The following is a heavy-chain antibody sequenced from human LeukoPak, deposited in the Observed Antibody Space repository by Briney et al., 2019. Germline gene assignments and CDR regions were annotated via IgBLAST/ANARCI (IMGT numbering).Heavy chain of an antibody. CDR1: GFTFSSYW. CDR2: IDDDGTTI. Sequence: GGSLRLSCAASGFTFSSYWMHWVRQAPGKGLVWVSRIDDDGTTIDYADSVKGRFTISRDNAKNTLYLQMNSLRAEDTAVYYCARVFCSGSSCSHFDYWGQEPWSPSPQ. CDR3: ARVFCSGSSCSHFDY. D-gene: IGHD2-15*01. V-gene: IGHV3-74*01. J-gene: IGHJ4*01.